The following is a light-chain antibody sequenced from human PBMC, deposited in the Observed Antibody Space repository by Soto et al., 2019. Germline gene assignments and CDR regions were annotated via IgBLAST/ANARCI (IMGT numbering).Light chain of an antibody. J-gene: IGKJ3*01. V-gene: IGKV3-20*01. Sequence: TQSPSLLSASTGDRVTISCRMSQGISSYLAWYQQKPGQAPRLLIYGASSRATGIPDRFSGSGSGTDFTLTISRLEPEDFAVYYCQQYGSSPRTFGPGTKVDIK. CDR3: QQYGSSPRT. CDR2: GAS. CDR1: QGISSY.